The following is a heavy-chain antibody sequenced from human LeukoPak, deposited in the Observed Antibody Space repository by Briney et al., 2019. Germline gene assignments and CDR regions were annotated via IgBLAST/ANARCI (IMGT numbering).Heavy chain of an antibody. V-gene: IGHV7-4-1*02. Sequence: ASVTVSCTASGYTFTSYAMNWVRQAPGQGLEWMGWINTNTGNPTYAQGFTGRFVFSLDTSVSTAYLQISSLKAEDTAVYYCARIFRPTTVTTDIDYWGQGTLVTVSS. CDR2: INTNTGNP. D-gene: IGHD4-11*01. CDR3: ARIFRPTTVTTDIDY. CDR1: GYTFTSYA. J-gene: IGHJ4*02.